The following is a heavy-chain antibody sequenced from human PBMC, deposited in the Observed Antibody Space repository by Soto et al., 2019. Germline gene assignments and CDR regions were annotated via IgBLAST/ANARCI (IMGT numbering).Heavy chain of an antibody. CDR1: GGTFSSSG. CDR3: ARWPQPRYTADPYAVDV. D-gene: IGHD3-16*02. V-gene: IGHV1-69*11. CDR2: IVASLDTT. J-gene: IGHJ6*02. Sequence: QVHLVQSGTEVKKPGSSVKVSCKASGGTFSSSGFSWVRQAPGQGLEWMGMIVASLDTTNYAQKFQASVTITADEVTSTAYMELRSLRSEDTAVYYCARWPQPRYTADPYAVDVWGQGTIVIVSS.